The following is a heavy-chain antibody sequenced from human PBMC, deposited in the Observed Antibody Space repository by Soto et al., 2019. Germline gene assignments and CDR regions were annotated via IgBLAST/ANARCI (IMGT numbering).Heavy chain of an antibody. Sequence: PSETLSLTCAVYGGSCSGYFWSWIRQPPGKGLEWIGEINHSGSTNYNPSLKSRVTISVDTSKNQFSLKLSSVTAADTAVYYCARVATDFAYWGQGTLVTVSS. D-gene: IGHD5-12*01. CDR2: INHSGST. CDR1: GGSCSGYF. J-gene: IGHJ4*02. V-gene: IGHV4-34*01. CDR3: ARVATDFAY.